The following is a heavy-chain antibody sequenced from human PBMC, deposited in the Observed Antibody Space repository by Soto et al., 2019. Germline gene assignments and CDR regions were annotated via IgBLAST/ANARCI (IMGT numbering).Heavy chain of an antibody. V-gene: IGHV4-30-4*01. D-gene: IGHD6-6*01. CDR1: GGSISSGDYY. CDR3: ARKDGPSSSSLAFDY. CDR2: IYYSGST. Sequence: PSETLSLTCTVSGGSISSGDYYWSWIRQPPGKGLEWIGYIYYSGSTYYNPSLKSRVTISVDTSKNQFSLKLSSVTAADTAVYYCARKDGPSSSSLAFDYWGQGTLVTVSS. J-gene: IGHJ4*02.